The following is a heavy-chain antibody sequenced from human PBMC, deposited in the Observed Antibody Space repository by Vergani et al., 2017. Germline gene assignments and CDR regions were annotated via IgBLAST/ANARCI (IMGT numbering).Heavy chain of an antibody. CDR1: GFTFSSYA. CDR2: ISGSGGMT. J-gene: IGHJ6*02. V-gene: IGHV3-23*01. D-gene: IGHD6-19*01. CDR3: AKHPIAVAGTYYYYSGMDV. Sequence: EVQLLESGGGLVQPGGSLRLSCAASGFTFSSYAMSWVRQAPGKGREWVSAISGSGGMTYYADSVKGRFTISRDNSKNTLFLQMKSLRAEDTALYYCAKHPIAVAGTYYYYSGMDVWGQGP.